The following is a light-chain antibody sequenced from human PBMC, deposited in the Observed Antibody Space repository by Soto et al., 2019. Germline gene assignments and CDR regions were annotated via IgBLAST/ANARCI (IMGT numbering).Light chain of an antibody. CDR1: ESVGIY. CDR2: HAS. J-gene: IGKJ1*01. CDR3: QQGGNRPPRT. V-gene: IGKV3-11*01. Sequence: EVVLTQSPATLSLSPGESATLSCRASESVGIYLAWYQQRPGQAPRLVVYHASTRATGIPARFSGSGSGTDFTLTISSLEPEDFAVYYCQQGGNRPPRTFGQGTKVEVK.